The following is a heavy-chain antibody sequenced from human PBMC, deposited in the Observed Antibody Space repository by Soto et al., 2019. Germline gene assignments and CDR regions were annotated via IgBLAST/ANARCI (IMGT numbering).Heavy chain of an antibody. CDR2: ISGSGGST. Sequence: EVQLLESGGGLVQPGGSLRLSCAASGFTFSSYAMSWVRQAPGKGLEWVSAISGSGGSTYYADSVKGRFTISRDNSKNTLYLQMNSLRVEDTAVYYCAKLYYYGSGNRVYYFDYWGQGTLVTVSS. V-gene: IGHV3-23*01. D-gene: IGHD3-10*01. J-gene: IGHJ4*02. CDR3: AKLYYYGSGNRVYYFDY. CDR1: GFTFSSYA.